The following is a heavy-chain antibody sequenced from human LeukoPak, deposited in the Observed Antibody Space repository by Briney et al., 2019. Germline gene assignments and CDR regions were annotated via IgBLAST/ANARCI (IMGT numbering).Heavy chain of an antibody. Sequence: PGGSLRLSCAASGFTFSSYSMNWVRQAPGKGLEWVSSISSSSSYIYYADSVKGRFTISRDNAKNSLYLQMNSLRAEDTAVYSCARGFCSGVNCFSIFDYWGRGALVTVSS. D-gene: IGHD2-15*01. CDR3: ARGFCSGVNCFSIFDY. CDR1: GFTFSSYS. V-gene: IGHV3-21*01. CDR2: ISSSSSYI. J-gene: IGHJ4*02.